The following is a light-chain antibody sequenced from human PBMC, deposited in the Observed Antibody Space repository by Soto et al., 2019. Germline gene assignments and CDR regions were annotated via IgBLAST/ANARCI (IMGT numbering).Light chain of an antibody. J-gene: IGKJ2*01. V-gene: IGKV1-12*01. CDR1: RDISNS. CDR2: GAS. Sequence: DIQMTQSPSSVSASVGDRLTITCRASRDISNSLAWYQQTPGKAPKLLLRGASSLHRGVPSRFRGGGAGTEFTLTISSLQPEDVATYYCQQTSAFPGTFGQGTKVDVK. CDR3: QQTSAFPGT.